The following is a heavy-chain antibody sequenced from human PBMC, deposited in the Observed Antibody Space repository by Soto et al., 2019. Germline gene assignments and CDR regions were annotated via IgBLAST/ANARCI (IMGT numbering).Heavy chain of an antibody. CDR2: IYYSGST. CDR3: ARVAELLCLFDY. Sequence: PSETLSLTCTVSGGSISSGDYYWSWIRQPPGKGLEWIGYIYYSGSTYYNPSLKSRVTISVDTSKNQFSLKLSSVTAADTAVYYCARVAELLCLFDYWGQGTLVTVSS. CDR1: GGSISSGDYY. J-gene: IGHJ4*02. D-gene: IGHD1-26*01. V-gene: IGHV4-30-4*01.